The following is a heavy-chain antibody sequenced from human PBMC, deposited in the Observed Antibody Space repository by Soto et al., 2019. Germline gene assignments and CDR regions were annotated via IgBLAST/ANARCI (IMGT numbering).Heavy chain of an antibody. CDR2: ISTTSSHI. CDR1: GFSFSNYD. D-gene: IGHD1-26*01. CDR3: AIYWEKDLVTALDY. V-gene: IGHV3-21*01. Sequence: EVQLVESGGGLVKPGGSLRLSCAASGFSFSNYDMSWVRQAPGKGLEWVSSISTTSSHIYYAYSLRGRFTISRDNAKKSLYLQMSSLRAEDTAVYYCAIYWEKDLVTALDYLGQGTLVTVSS. J-gene: IGHJ4*02.